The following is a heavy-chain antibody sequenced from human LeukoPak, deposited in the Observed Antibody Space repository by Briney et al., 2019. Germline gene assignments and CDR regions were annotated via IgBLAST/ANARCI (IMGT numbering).Heavy chain of an antibody. CDR2: MNPNSGNT. J-gene: IGHJ4*02. CDR1: GYTFTSYD. V-gene: IGHV1-8*01. CDR3: ARSPANDYGGNDQDY. D-gene: IGHD4-23*01. Sequence: GASVKVSCKASGYTFTSYDINWVRQATGQGPEWMGWMNPNSGNTGYAQKFQGRVTMTRNTSISTAYMELSSLRSEDTAVYYCARSPANDYGGNDQDYWGQGTLVTVSS.